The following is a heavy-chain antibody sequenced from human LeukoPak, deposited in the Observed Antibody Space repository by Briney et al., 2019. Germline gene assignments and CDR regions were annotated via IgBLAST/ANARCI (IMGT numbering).Heavy chain of an antibody. CDR3: AKPRTRLAWFDP. Sequence: SETLSLTCGVYGGSFSGYYWTWIRQPPGKGLEWIGEINDSGSTNYNPSLQSRVTISVDTSKNQFSLKLNSLTAADTAVYYCAKPRTRLAWFDPWGQGTLVTVSS. CDR1: GGSFSGYY. D-gene: IGHD6-19*01. V-gene: IGHV4-34*01. J-gene: IGHJ5*02. CDR2: INDSGST.